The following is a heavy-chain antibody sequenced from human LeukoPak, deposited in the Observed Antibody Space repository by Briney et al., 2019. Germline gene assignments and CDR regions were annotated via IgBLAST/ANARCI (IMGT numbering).Heavy chain of an antibody. Sequence: ASVKVSCKASGYTFTSYAMHWVRQAPGQRLGWMGWINAGNGNTKYSQKFQGRVTITRDTSASTAYMELSSLRSEDTAVYYCAREAQIAVQFDYWGQGTLVTVSS. CDR1: GYTFTSYA. V-gene: IGHV1-3*01. J-gene: IGHJ4*02. CDR3: AREAQIAVQFDY. CDR2: INAGNGNT. D-gene: IGHD6-19*01.